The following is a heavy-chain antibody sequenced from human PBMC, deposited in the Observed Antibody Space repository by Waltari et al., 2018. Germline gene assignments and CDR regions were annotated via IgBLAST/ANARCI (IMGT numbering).Heavy chain of an antibody. J-gene: IGHJ4*02. CDR3: AKKDIAAADY. CDR2: IRYDGSNK. CDR1: GFTFSSEG. V-gene: IGHV3-30*02. D-gene: IGHD6-13*01. Sequence: QVQLVESGGGVVQPGGSLRLSWAASGFTFSSEGMHGVRQAPGKGLEWVAFIRYDGSNKYYADSVKGRFTISRDNSKNTLYLQMNSLRAEDTAVYYCAKKDIAAADYWGQGTLVTVSS.